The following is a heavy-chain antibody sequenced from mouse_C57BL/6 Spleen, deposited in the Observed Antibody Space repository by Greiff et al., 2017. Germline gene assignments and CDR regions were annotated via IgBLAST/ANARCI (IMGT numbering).Heavy chain of an antibody. CDR2: ISGGGGNT. D-gene: IGHD1-1*01. CDR1: GFTFSSYT. V-gene: IGHV5-9*01. Sequence: EVMLVESGGGLVKPGGSLKLSCAASGFTFSSYTMSWVSPTPEKRLEWVATISGGGGNTYYPDCVQGPFTISSDNAKNTLYLQMSCLRSEDTAFYYCARLRDYYGSSPFDYWGQGTTLTVSS. CDR3: ARLRDYYGSSPFDY. J-gene: IGHJ2*01.